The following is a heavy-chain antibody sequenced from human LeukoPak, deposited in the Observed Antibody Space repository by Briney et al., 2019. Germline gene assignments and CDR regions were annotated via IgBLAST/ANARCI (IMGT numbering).Heavy chain of an antibody. V-gene: IGHV4-39*07. CDR3: ARDYSGSYPRHYYFDY. Sequence: SETLSLTCTVSGGSISSSSYYWGWIRQPPGKGLEWIGSIYYSGSTYYNPSLKSRVTISVDTSKNQFSLKLSSVTAADTAVYYCARDYSGSYPRHYYFDYWGQGTLVTVSS. CDR2: IYYSGST. J-gene: IGHJ4*02. D-gene: IGHD1-26*01. CDR1: GGSISSSSYY.